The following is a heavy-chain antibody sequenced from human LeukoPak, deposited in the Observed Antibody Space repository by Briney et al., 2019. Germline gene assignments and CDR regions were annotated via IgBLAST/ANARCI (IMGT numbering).Heavy chain of an antibody. CDR3: ERQGGGGRAFDI. D-gene: IGHD1-26*01. Sequence: SETLSLTCTVSGDSISSSSYNWGWIRQPPGKGLEWVGNVYFNGNTYYNPSLKSRVAISVDTSKNQFSLNLRSATAADTAVYYCERQGGGGRAFDIWGQGTMVTVSS. CDR1: GDSISSSSYN. V-gene: IGHV4-39*01. CDR2: VYFNGNT. J-gene: IGHJ3*02.